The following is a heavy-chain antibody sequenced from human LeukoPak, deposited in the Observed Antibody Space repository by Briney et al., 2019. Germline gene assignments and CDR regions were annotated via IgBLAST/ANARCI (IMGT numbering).Heavy chain of an antibody. CDR2: ISAYNGST. D-gene: IGHD2-15*01. CDR1: GYTFTSYG. J-gene: IGHJ4*02. Sequence: WASVKVSCKASGYTFTSYGMSWVRQAPGQGLEWMGWISAYNGSTNYAQKLQGRVTMTTDTSTSTAYMELRSLRSDDTAVYYCARDYPGGWWPEDYWGQGTLVTVSS. CDR3: ARDYPGGWWPEDY. V-gene: IGHV1-18*01.